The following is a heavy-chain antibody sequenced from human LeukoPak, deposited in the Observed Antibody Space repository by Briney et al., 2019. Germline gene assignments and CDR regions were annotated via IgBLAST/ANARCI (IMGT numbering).Heavy chain of an antibody. Sequence: ASVKVSCKASGYTFTSYYMHWVRQAPGQGLEWMGIINPSGGSTSYAQKFQGRVTMTRDMSTSTVYMELSSLRSEDTAIYYCAREGRGVPGAIAAVKGFDYWGQGTLVSVSS. CDR3: AREGRGVPGAIAAVKGFDY. CDR1: GYTFTSYY. J-gene: IGHJ4*02. D-gene: IGHD6-13*01. V-gene: IGHV1-46*01. CDR2: INPSGGST.